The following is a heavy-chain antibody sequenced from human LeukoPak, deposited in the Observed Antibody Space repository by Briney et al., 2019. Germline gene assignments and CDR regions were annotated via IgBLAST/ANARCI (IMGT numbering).Heavy chain of an antibody. CDR2: IGNDGSKQ. CDR1: VFTFSSGS. CDR3: ARETQQIQLSNPFDI. D-gene: IGHD5-18*01. V-gene: IGHV3-30*04. J-gene: IGHJ3*02. Sequence: GGSLRLSCAASVFTFSSGSMSWGRRAPGKGLGGGGGIGNDGSKQYYADSVKAQFTISRDNYKNTMYLQMTSLRVDDKALYYCARETQQIQLSNPFDIWGQGTMVTVSS.